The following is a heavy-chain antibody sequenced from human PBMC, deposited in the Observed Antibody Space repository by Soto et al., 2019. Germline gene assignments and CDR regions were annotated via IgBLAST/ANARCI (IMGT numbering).Heavy chain of an antibody. CDR3: ASNSYGYIFYDY. CDR2: IDYRGTA. V-gene: IGHV4-30-4*08. D-gene: IGHD5-18*01. Sequence: TLSLHYTVGWGSMSTSDDYWCFIRQTPGKGLEYIGNIDYRGTASYNPSLKSRVTISVDTSKNQFSLKLSSVTAADTAVYYCASNSYGYIFYDYWGQGTLVTVSS. CDR1: WGSMSTSDDY. J-gene: IGHJ4*02.